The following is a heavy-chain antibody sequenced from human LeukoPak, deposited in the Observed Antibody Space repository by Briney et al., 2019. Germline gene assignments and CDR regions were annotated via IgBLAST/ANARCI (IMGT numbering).Heavy chain of an antibody. CDR2: ISSSSSYI. CDR1: GFTFSSYS. D-gene: IGHD5-12*01. Sequence: GGSLRLSCAASGFTFSSYSMNWVRQAPGKGLEWVSSISSSSSYIYYADSVKGRFTISRDNAKNSLYLQMNSLRAEDTAVYYCIADLPPPRGYDYPFDSWGQGTLVTVSS. V-gene: IGHV3-21*01. CDR3: IADLPPPRGYDYPFDS. J-gene: IGHJ4*02.